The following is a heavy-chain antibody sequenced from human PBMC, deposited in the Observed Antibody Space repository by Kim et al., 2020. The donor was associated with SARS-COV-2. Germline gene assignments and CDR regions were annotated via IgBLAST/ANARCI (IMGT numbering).Heavy chain of an antibody. CDR2: ISSSSSYT. CDR3: ARADVGYSYGSVFGYYYYGMDV. Sequence: GGSLRLSCAASGFTFSDYYMSWIRQAPGKGLEWVSYISSSSSYTNYADSVKGRFTISRDNAKNSLYLQMNSLRAEDTAVYYCARADVGYSYGSVFGYYYYGMDVWGQGTTVAVSS. CDR1: GFTFSDYY. V-gene: IGHV3-11*06. J-gene: IGHJ6*02. D-gene: IGHD5-18*01.